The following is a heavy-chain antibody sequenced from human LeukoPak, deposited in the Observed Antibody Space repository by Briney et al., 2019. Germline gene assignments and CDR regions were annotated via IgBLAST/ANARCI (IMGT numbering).Heavy chain of an antibody. CDR2: ISTYNGDT. Sequence: GASVKVSCKASGYTFTSYGINWVRQAPGQGLEWMGWISTYNGDTNYAQKFQGRVTITRNTSISTAYMELSSLRSEDTAVYYCARGNKYYDYVWGSYRPKTYYFDYWGQGTLVTVSS. D-gene: IGHD3-16*02. CDR1: GYTFTSYG. CDR3: ARGNKYYDYVWGSYRPKTYYFDY. V-gene: IGHV1-8*03. J-gene: IGHJ4*02.